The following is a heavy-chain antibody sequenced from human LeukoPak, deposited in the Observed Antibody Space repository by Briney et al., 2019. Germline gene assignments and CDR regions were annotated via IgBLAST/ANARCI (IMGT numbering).Heavy chain of an antibody. V-gene: IGHV4-39*07. D-gene: IGHD1-26*01. CDR2: IYYSGST. J-gene: IGHJ3*02. CDR3: ARGMIVGATTGDAFDI. Sequence: PSETLSLTCAVSGGSISSSSDYWGWIRQPPGKGLELIGRIYYSGSTYYNPSLKSRVTISVDTSKNQFSLKLSSVTAADTAVYYCARGMIVGATTGDAFDIWGQGTMVTVSS. CDR1: GGSISSSSDY.